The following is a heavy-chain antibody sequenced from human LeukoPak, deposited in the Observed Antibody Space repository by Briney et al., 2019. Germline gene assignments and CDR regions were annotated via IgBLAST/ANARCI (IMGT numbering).Heavy chain of an antibody. Sequence: GGPLRLSCVASGFTFSSHGMHWVRQAPGKGLEWVAVIWYDGSHRYYPDSVKGRFTISRDNSKNTLFLQMDSLRVDDTAVYYCVRDNAAADGALDYWGQGSLVTVSS. CDR3: VRDNAAADGALDY. CDR1: GFTFSSHG. D-gene: IGHD5-24*01. J-gene: IGHJ4*02. V-gene: IGHV3-33*08. CDR2: IWYDGSHR.